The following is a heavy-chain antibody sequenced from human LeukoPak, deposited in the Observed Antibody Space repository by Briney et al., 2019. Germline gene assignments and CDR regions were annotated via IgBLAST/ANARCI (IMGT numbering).Heavy chain of an antibody. J-gene: IGHJ5*02. CDR2: IYYSGDT. V-gene: IGHV4-39*01. CDR1: GGSISISTYY. D-gene: IGHD6-13*01. Sequence: PSETLSLTCTVPGGSISISTYYWGWVRQPPGKGLEWIGSIYYSGDTYYNPSLKGRVTISVDTSKNQFSLKLSSVTAADTAVYYCARSYSSRPYNWFDPWGQGTLVTVSS. CDR3: ARSYSSRPYNWFDP.